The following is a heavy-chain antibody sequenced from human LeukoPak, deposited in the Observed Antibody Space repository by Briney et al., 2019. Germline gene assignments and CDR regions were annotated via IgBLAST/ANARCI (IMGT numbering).Heavy chain of an antibody. CDR1: GYSFTSYW. CDR2: IYPGDSDT. V-gene: IGHV5-51*01. Sequence: GESLKISCKGSGYSFTSYWIGWVRQMPGKGLEWMGIIYPGDSDTRYSPPFQGQDTISADKSISTAYLQWSSLKASDTAMYYCARGYCGGDCYSSDAFDIWGQGTMVTVSS. D-gene: IGHD2-21*02. J-gene: IGHJ3*02. CDR3: ARGYCGGDCYSSDAFDI.